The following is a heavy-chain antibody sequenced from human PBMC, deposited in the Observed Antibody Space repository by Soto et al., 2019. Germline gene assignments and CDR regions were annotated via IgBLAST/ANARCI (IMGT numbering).Heavy chain of an antibody. D-gene: IGHD3-22*01. CDR2: ISAYNGNT. J-gene: IGHJ5*02. CDR1: GYTFTSYG. V-gene: IGHV1-18*04. Sequence: KVSCKASGYTFTSYGISWVRQAPGQGLERMGWISAYNGNTNYAQKLQGRVTMTTDTSTSTAYMELRSLRSDDTAVYYCARGGEYYYDSSGYQTNWFDPWGQGTLVTVSS. CDR3: ARGGEYYYDSSGYQTNWFDP.